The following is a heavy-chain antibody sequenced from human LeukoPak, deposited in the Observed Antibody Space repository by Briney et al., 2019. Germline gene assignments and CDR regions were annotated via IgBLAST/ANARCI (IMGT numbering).Heavy chain of an antibody. CDR1: GYTFTGYY. J-gene: IGHJ3*02. V-gene: IGHV1-2*02. CDR2: INPNSGGT. Sequence: ASVKVSCKASGYTFTGYYMHWVRQAPGQGLEWMGWINPNSGGTNYAQKFQGRVTMTRDTSISTAYMELSRLRSDDTAVYYCARGPEVLYDFWSGTKDAFDIWGQGTMVTVSS. CDR3: ARGPEVLYDFWSGTKDAFDI. D-gene: IGHD3-3*01.